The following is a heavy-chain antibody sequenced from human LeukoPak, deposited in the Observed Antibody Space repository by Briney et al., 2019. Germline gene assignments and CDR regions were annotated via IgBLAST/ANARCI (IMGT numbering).Heavy chain of an antibody. D-gene: IGHD6-13*01. CDR1: GLSLSTRGVG. CDR3: AHRPRYSSSWGDYYFDY. J-gene: IGHJ4*02. Sequence: SGPTLVNPTQTLTLTCTFSGLSLSTRGVGVGWIRQPPGKALEWLALIYWNDDKRYSPSLKSRLTITKDTSKNQVVLTMTNMDSVDTATYYCAHRPRYSSSWGDYYFDYWGQGTLVTVSS. V-gene: IGHV2-5*01. CDR2: IYWNDDK.